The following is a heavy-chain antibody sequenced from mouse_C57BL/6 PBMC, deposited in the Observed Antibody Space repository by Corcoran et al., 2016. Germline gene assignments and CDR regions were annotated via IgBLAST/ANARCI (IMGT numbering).Heavy chain of an antibody. CDR3: AISYYRYYAMDY. CDR1: GYTFTTYG. CDR2: INTYSGVP. D-gene: IGHD2-12*01. J-gene: IGHJ4*01. Sequence: QIQLVQSGPELKKPGETVKISCKAYGYTFTTYGMSWVKQAPGKGLKWMGWINTYSGVPTYADDFKGRFAFSLETSASTAYLQINNLKNEGTATYFCAISYYRYYAMDYWGQEPQSPSPQ. V-gene: IGHV9-3*01.